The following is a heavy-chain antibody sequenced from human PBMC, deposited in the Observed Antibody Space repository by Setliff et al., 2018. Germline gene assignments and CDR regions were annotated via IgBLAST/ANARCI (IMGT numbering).Heavy chain of an antibody. CDR3: ARDQKGAGGWELLYYYYYGMDV. D-gene: IGHD1-26*01. J-gene: IGHJ6*02. V-gene: IGHV3-7*01. CDR1: GFTFSSYW. Sequence: GESLKISCAASGFTFSSYWMSWVRQAPGKGLEWVANIKQDGSEKYYVDSVKGRFTISRDNAKNSLYLQMNSLRAEDTAVYYCARDQKGAGGWELLYYYYYGMDVWGQGTTVPVSS. CDR2: IKQDGSEK.